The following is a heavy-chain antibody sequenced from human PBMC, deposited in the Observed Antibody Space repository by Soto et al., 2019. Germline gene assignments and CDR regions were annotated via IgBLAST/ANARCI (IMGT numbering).Heavy chain of an antibody. CDR3: ASEHAARMEPWFDA. J-gene: IGHJ5*02. CDR1: GCSIISASYS. CDR2: IYSRGST. D-gene: IGHD6-6*01. Sequence: QVQLQESGPRLVKPAQTLALSCAVSGCSIISASYSWNWIRHSPGRGLERIGHIYSRGSTYYIPSLKSRVSITVDTSNNLFSLTLTTVTAADTSVYFCASEHAARMEPWFDAWGQGILVTVSA. V-gene: IGHV4-31*11.